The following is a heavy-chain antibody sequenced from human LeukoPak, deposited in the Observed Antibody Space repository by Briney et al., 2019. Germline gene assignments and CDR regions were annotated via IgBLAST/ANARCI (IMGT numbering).Heavy chain of an antibody. J-gene: IGHJ4*02. CDR2: IRYDGSNK. CDR3: AKDRVVYYYDSSGIDY. CDR1: GFTFRNYG. Sequence: GGSLRLSCAASGFTFRNYGMHWVRQAPGKGLEWVSFIRYDGSNKYYVDSVKGRFTISRDNSKNTLYLQMNSLRAEDTAVYYCAKDRVVYYYDSSGIDYWGQGTLVTVSS. D-gene: IGHD3-22*01. V-gene: IGHV3-30*02.